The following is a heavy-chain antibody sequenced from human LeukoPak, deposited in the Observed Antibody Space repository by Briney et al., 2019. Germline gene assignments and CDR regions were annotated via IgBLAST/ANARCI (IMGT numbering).Heavy chain of an antibody. CDR1: GGSISSSGYL. Sequence: SETLSLTCTVSGGSISSSGYLWAWVRQPPGKRLEWIGDFYYNGVTSYDPSLKSRVTISVDTSKNQFSLNLTSVTAADTAVYHCVRRNYVSGRIDPWGQGTLVTVSS. V-gene: IGHV4-39*01. D-gene: IGHD3-16*01. CDR3: VRRNYVSGRIDP. CDR2: FYYNGVT. J-gene: IGHJ5*02.